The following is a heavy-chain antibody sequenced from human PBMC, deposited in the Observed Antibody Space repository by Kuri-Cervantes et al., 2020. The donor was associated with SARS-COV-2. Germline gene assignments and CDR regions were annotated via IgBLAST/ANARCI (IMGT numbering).Heavy chain of an antibody. CDR1: GDSVSSDSAA. CDR2: TYYRSKWYN. Sequence: SCAISGDSVSSDSAAWNWIRQSPSRGLEWLGRTYYRSKWYNDYAPSVKTRISITPDTSKNQFSVQLNSVTPEDTAVYYCARTGWSNFAIKAFDTWGQGTKVTVSS. V-gene: IGHV6-1*01. J-gene: IGHJ3*02. CDR3: ARTGWSNFAIKAFDT. D-gene: IGHD3-3*02.